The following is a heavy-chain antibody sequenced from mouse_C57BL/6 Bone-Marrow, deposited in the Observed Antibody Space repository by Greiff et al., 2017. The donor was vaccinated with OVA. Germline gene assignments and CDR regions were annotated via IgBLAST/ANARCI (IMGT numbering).Heavy chain of an antibody. Sequence: EVKLVESGGGLVQPGGSLKLSCAASGFTFSDYYMYWVRQTPEKRLEWVAYIRNGGGSTYYPDTVKGRFTISRDNAKNTLYLQMSRLKSEDTAMYYCAREDYDYDASFWGQGTLVTVSA. CDR2: IRNGGGST. CDR3: AREDYDYDASF. J-gene: IGHJ3*01. D-gene: IGHD2-4*01. CDR1: GFTFSDYY. V-gene: IGHV5-12*01.